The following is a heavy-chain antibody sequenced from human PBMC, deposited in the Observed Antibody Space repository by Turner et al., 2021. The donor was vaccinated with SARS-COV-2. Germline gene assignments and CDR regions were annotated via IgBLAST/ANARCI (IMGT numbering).Heavy chain of an antibody. CDR3: VVGGRDTAFDY. V-gene: IGHV5-51*01. D-gene: IGHD5-18*01. CDR1: GYSFTGYW. CDR2: IYPGDSNT. J-gene: IGHJ4*02. Sequence: VQLVQSGAEVKEHGESLKISFKGSGYSFTGYWIGWVRQMPGKGLEWMGIIYPGDSNTRDSPSFQGQVTISADKSSSTAYRQWSSLKASDTAMYYCVVGGRDTAFDYWGQGTLVTVSS.